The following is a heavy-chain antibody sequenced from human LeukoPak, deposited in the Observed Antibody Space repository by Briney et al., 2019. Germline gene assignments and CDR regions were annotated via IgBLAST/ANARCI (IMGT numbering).Heavy chain of an antibody. CDR2: ISSSATYT. Sequence: PGGSLRLSCAASGFTFGSSGMSWVRQAPGKGLEWVAGISSSATYTYYADSVKGRFTISRDNSKNTLYLQMNRLRTEDTAVYCCARDAAAAGSNYYYYMDVWGKGTTVTVPS. J-gene: IGHJ6*03. D-gene: IGHD6-13*01. V-gene: IGHV3-23*01. CDR3: ARDAAAAGSNYYYYMDV. CDR1: GFTFGSSG.